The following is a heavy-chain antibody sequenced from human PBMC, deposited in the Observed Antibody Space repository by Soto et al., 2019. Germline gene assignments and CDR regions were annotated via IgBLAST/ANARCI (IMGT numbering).Heavy chain of an antibody. D-gene: IGHD1-26*01. Sequence: VGSLRVSCAGSGFTFSNFWMHWVRQAPGEGLVWVARINTDGSVTSHADSVKGRFTISRDNAKSTLYLQMNSLREEDSAMYYCARWTGLGATNYWGRGTLVTVSS. CDR3: ARWTGLGATNY. J-gene: IGHJ4*02. V-gene: IGHV3-74*01. CDR1: GFTFSNFW. CDR2: INTDGSVT.